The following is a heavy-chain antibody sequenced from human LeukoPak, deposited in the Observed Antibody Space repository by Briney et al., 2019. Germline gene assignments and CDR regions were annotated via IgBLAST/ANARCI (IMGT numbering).Heavy chain of an antibody. Sequence: GASVKVSCKASGYTFTNYGISWVRQAPGQGLEWMGWISAYNGNTNYAQKLQGRVTMTTDTSTSTAYMELRSLRSDDTAVYYCARETWIQLWPHYFDYWGQGTLVTVSS. V-gene: IGHV1-18*01. CDR1: GYTFTNYG. D-gene: IGHD5-18*01. CDR3: ARETWIQLWPHYFDY. CDR2: ISAYNGNT. J-gene: IGHJ4*02.